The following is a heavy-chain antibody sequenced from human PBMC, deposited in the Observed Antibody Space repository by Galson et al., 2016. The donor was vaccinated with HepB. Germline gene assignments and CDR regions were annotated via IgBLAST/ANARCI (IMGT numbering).Heavy chain of an antibody. CDR2: INPNSGGT. Sequence: SVKVSCKASGYTFTGYYMHWVRQAPGQGLEWMGWINPNSGGTNYAQKFQGRVSMTRDTSISTAYMELSRLRSDDTAVYYCARDYGDNSFYGMEVWGQGTTGTVSS. D-gene: IGHD4-17*01. V-gene: IGHV1-2*02. CDR1: GYTFTGYY. CDR3: ARDYGDNSFYGMEV. J-gene: IGHJ6*02.